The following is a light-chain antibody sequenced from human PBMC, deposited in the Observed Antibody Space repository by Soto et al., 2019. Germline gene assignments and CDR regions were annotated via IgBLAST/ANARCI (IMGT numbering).Light chain of an antibody. V-gene: IGLV3-21*04. CDR1: NIGSKS. Sequence: SYELTQPPSVSVAPGKTARITCGGNNIGSKSVHWYQQKPGQAPVLVIYYDSDRPSGIPERFSGSNSGNTATLTISRVEAGDKADYYCQVWDSSSDHPVFCGGTKLTVL. CDR2: YDS. J-gene: IGLJ2*01. CDR3: QVWDSSSDHPV.